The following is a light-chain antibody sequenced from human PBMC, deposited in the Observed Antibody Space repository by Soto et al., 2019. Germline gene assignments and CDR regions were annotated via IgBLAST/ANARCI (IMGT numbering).Light chain of an antibody. CDR1: QSVINY. CDR2: DTS. CDR3: QQRANWHLT. J-gene: IGKJ4*02. Sequence: EIVLTQYPATLYLSPGERATLSCRASQSVINYLAWYQQKPGQAPRLLIYDTSNRATGIPARFSGSGSGTDFTLIISSLEPEDFAVYYCQQRANWHLTFGGGTKVEIK. V-gene: IGKV3-11*01.